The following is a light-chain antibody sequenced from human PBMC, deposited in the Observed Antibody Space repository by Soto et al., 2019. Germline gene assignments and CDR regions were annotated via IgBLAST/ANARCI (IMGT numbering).Light chain of an antibody. CDR3: QSYDSSRSGWV. J-gene: IGLJ3*02. CDR1: SSNIGAAYD. Sequence: QSVLTQPPSVSGAPGQKVTISCTRSSSNIGAAYDVHWYQHLPGTAPKLLIYGNNNRPSGVPDRFSGSKSGTSASLAITGGQAEDEADDYCQSYDSSRSGWVFGGGTKLTVL. V-gene: IGLV1-40*01. CDR2: GNN.